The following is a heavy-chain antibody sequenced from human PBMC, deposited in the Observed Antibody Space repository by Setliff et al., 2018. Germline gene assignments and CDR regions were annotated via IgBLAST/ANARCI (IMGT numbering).Heavy chain of an antibody. J-gene: IGHJ4*02. D-gene: IGHD3-22*01. CDR3: ARDSREYYFDY. Sequence: SGPTLVNPTQTLTLTCTYSGFSFGLSGMRLSWIRQAPGKALEWLARVDWDDDKFYSTSLATRLTISKDTFKNQVILTMTNMDPADTATYFCARDSREYYFDYCGQGILVTVSS. V-gene: IGHV2-70*04. CDR2: VDWDDDK. CDR1: GFSFGLSGMR.